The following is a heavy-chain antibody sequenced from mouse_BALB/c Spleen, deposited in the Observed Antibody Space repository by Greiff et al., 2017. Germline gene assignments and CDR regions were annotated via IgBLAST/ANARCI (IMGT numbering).Heavy chain of an antibody. J-gene: IGHJ2*01. V-gene: IGHV5-4*02. CDR2: ISDGGSYT. CDR3: ARAYGNYPYYFDY. D-gene: IGHD2-10*02. CDR1: GFTFSSFG. Sequence: EVKLVESGGGLVQPGGSRKLSCAASGFTFSSFGMHWVRQTPEKRLEWVATISDGGSYTYYPDSVKGRFTISRDNAKNNLYLQMSSLKSEDTAMYYCARAYGNYPYYFDYWGQGTTLTVSS.